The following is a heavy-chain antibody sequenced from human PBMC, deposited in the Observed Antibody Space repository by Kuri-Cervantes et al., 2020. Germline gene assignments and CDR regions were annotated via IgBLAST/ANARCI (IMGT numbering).Heavy chain of an antibody. Sequence: SETLSLTCTVSGGSISSSSYYWGWIRQPPGKGLEWIGSIYYSGSTYYNPSLKSLATISVDRSKNQFTLKLRSVTAADTAVYYCARQIGYGRWYFDLWGRGTLVTVSS. CDR1: GGSISSSSYY. D-gene: IGHD4-17*01. CDR2: IYYSGST. CDR3: ARQIGYGRWYFDL. J-gene: IGHJ2*01. V-gene: IGHV4-39*01.